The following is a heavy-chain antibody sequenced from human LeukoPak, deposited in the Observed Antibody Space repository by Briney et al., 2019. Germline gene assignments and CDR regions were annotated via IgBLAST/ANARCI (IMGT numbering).Heavy chain of an antibody. V-gene: IGHV3-48*03. CDR2: ISSSGSTI. J-gene: IGHJ3*02. CDR3: ARDGSREYSSSWYGDAFDI. CDR1: GFTFSSYE. D-gene: IGHD6-13*01. Sequence: GGSLRLSCAASGFTFSSYEMNWVRQAPGKGLEWVSYISSSGSTIYYADSVKGRFTISRDNAKNSQYLQMNSLRAEDTAVYYCARDGSREYSSSWYGDAFDIWGQGTMVTVSS.